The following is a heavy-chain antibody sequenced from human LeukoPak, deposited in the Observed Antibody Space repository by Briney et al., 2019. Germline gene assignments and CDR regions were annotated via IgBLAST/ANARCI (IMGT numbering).Heavy chain of an antibody. J-gene: IGHJ4*02. CDR1: GFTFRSYW. CDR3: ARVSGYYDLDY. V-gene: IGHV3-7*03. Sequence: GGSLRLSCAASGFTFRSYWMTWVRQAPGKGLEWVANIKQDGSEKYYVDSVKGRFTISRDNSKNTLYLQMNSLRAEDTAVYYCARVSGYYDLDYWGQGTLVTVSS. CDR2: IKQDGSEK. D-gene: IGHD3-22*01.